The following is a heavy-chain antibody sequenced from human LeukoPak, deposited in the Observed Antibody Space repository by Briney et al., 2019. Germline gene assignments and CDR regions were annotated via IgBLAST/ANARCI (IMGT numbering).Heavy chain of an antibody. Sequence: SETLSLTCTVSGGSISSYYWSWIRQPPGKGLEWIGYIYYSGSTNYNPSLKSRVTISVDTSKNQFSLKLSSMTAADTAVYYCARAPLNYDILTGYYRAYFDYWGQGTLVTVSS. V-gene: IGHV4-59*01. CDR3: ARAPLNYDILTGYYRAYFDY. CDR1: GGSISSYY. J-gene: IGHJ4*02. CDR2: IYYSGST. D-gene: IGHD3-9*01.